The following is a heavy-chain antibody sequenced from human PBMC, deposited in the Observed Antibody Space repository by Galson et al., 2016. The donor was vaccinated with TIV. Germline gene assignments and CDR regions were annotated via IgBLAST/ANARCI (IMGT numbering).Heavy chain of an antibody. Sequence: SVKVSCKASGGTFSSYVVTWVRQAPGQGLEWMGGIIPLFGEAHYAQKFQGRVTISADESTSTVYMELRSLRSGDTALYFCAKCSNTAMDTYYYYYGLDVWGQGTTVTVSS. CDR3: AKCSNTAMDTYYYYYGLDV. D-gene: IGHD5-18*01. J-gene: IGHJ6*02. CDR1: GGTFSSYV. V-gene: IGHV1-69*13. CDR2: IIPLFGEA.